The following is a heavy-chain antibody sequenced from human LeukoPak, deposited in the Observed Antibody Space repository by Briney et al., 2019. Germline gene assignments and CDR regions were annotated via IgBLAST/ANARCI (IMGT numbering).Heavy chain of an antibody. CDR3: ARDVGATGRFDY. CDR1: GFTVGSNY. J-gene: IGHJ4*02. CDR2: IYSGGST. D-gene: IGHD1-26*01. V-gene: IGHV3-53*01. Sequence: PGGSLRLSCAASGFTVGSNYMSWVRQAPGKRLEWVSVIYSGGSTYYADSVKGRFTISRDNSKNTLYLQMNSLRAEDTAVYYCARDVGATGRFDYWGQGTLVTVSS.